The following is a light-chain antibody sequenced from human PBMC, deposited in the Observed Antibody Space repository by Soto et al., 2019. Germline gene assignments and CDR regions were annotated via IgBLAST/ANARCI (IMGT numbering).Light chain of an antibody. J-gene: IGLJ1*01. CDR2: DVS. CDR1: SSDVGSYNY. CDR3: SSYTSSNTYV. Sequence: QSALTQPASVSGSPGPSITISCTGTSSDVGSYNYVSWYQHHPGKVPQLMIYDVSNRPSGVSNRFSGSKSGNTASLTISGLQAEDGADYSCSSYTSSNTYVFGTGTKLTVL. V-gene: IGLV2-14*03.